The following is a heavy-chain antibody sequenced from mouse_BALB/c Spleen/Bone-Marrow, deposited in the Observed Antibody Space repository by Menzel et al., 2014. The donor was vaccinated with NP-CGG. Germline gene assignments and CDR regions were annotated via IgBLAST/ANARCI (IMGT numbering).Heavy chain of an antibody. CDR2: IHPNSGNT. V-gene: IGHV1S130*01. J-gene: IGHJ2*01. Sequence: VKLMESGSALVRPGASVKLSCKASGYTFTNSWIHWAKQRPGQGLEWIGEIHPNSGNTNYNEKFKGKATLTVDTSSSTAYVHLSSLTSEDSAVYYCARHRGFAYCFDYWGQGTTLT. CDR1: GYTFTNSW. CDR3: ARHRGFAYCFDY.